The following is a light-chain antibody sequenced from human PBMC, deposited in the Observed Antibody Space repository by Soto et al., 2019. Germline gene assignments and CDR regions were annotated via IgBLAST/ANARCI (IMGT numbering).Light chain of an antibody. CDR2: DAS. V-gene: IGKV1-33*01. Sequence: DIQMTQSPSSLSASVGDRVTITCQASQGISNYLNWYQQKPGKAPKLLIYDASNLETGVPSRFSGSGSGTDFTFTISSLQPEDIATYYCQQYDNRMYTFGQGTKLEIK. CDR1: QGISNY. CDR3: QQYDNRMYT. J-gene: IGKJ2*01.